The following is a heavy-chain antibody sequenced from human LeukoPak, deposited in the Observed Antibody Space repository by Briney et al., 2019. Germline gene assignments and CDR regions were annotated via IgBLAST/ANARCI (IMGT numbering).Heavy chain of an antibody. CDR2: ISYDGSNK. V-gene: IGHV3-30-3*01. Sequence: PGRSLRLSCAASGFTFSSYAMHWVRQAPGKGLEWVAVISYDGSNKYYADSVKGRFTISRDNSKNTLYLQMNSLRAEDTAVYYCARAGGDTLAFDIWGQGTMVTVSS. D-gene: IGHD3-10*01. CDR3: ARAGGDTLAFDI. J-gene: IGHJ3*02. CDR1: GFTFSSYA.